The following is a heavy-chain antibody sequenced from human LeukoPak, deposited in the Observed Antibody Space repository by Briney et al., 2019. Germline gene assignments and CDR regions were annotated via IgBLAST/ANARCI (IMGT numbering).Heavy chain of an antibody. J-gene: IGHJ4*02. V-gene: IGHV3-23*01. CDR1: GFTFSSYS. CDR3: AKDLQGSEWLPNY. CDR2: ISDSGVST. D-gene: IGHD5-12*01. Sequence: GGSLRLSCAASGFTFSSYSMNWVRQAPGKGLELVSAISDSGVSTYYADSVRGRFTISRDNSKNTLYLQMNSLRAEDTALYYCAKDLQGSEWLPNYWGQGTLVTVSS.